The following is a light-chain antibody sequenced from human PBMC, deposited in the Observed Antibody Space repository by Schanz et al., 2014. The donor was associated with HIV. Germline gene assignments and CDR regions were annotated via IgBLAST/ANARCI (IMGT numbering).Light chain of an antibody. V-gene: IGKV3D-20*01. CDR3: QHYGSSLWT. J-gene: IGKJ1*01. CDR2: DAS. Sequence: EIVLTQSPGTLSLSPGERVTLSCRASRSVNSNLAWYQQKPGLAPRLLIYDASSRATGIPDRFSGSGSGTDFTLTISRLEPEDFAVYYCQHYGSSLWTFGQGTKVEIK. CDR1: RSVNSN.